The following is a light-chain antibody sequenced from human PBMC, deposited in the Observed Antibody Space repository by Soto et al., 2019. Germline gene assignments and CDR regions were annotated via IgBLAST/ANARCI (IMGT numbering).Light chain of an antibody. J-gene: IGKJ2*01. CDR2: AAS. CDR3: QQYYSYPMYT. Sequence: AIRMTQSPSSLSASTGDRVTITCRASQGISSYLAWYQQKPGKAPKLLIYAASTLKSGGPSRFSGSGSGTDFTITISSLQSEDFATYYCQQYYSYPMYTFGRGTKLEIK. V-gene: IGKV1-8*01. CDR1: QGISSY.